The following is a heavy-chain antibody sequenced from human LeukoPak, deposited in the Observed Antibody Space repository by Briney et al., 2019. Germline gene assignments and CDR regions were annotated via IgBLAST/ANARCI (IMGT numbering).Heavy chain of an antibody. CDR3: AREGKQQLVRGFDY. J-gene: IGHJ4*02. CDR1: GGSISSGSYY. V-gene: IGHV4-61*02. D-gene: IGHD6-13*01. CDR2: IYTSGST. Sequence: SETLSLTCTVSGGSISSGSYYWSWIRQPAEKGLEWIRRIYTSGSTNYNPSLKSRVTISVDTSKNQFSLKLSSVTAADTSVYYCAREGKQQLVRGFDYWGQGTLVTVSS.